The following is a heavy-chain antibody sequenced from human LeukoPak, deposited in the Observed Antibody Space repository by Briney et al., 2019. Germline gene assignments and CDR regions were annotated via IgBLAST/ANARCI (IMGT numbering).Heavy chain of an antibody. CDR1: GFNFQNYA. CDR2: ISFNSGAL. Sequence: GGSLRLSCAASGFNFQNYAMHWVRHAPGKGLEWVSGISFNSGALDYADSVKGRFTISRDNAKKSLYLQMNSLRGDDTAFYFCTRDEPRYCGDYDCYFDFWGQGTLVTVSS. D-gene: IGHD2-21*01. J-gene: IGHJ4*02. V-gene: IGHV3-9*01. CDR3: TRDEPRYCGDYDCYFDF.